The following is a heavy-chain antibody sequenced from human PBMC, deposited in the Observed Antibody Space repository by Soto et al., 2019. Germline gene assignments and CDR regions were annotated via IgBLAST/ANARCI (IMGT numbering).Heavy chain of an antibody. CDR2: IRSQPYGGTA. J-gene: IGHJ4*02. CDR1: GFPFGNFR. V-gene: IGHV3-49*03. D-gene: IGHD3-10*01. CDR3: IGSFPF. Sequence: GGSLILSCTASGFPFGNFRRSWFRQAPGKGMEWVGFIRSQPYGGTAESAASVRGRFTISRDDSKGIAYLQMNSLQTEDSGVYYCIGSFPFWGQGTLVTVSS.